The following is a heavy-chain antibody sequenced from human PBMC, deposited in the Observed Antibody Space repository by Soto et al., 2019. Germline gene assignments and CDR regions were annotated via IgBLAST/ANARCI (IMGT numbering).Heavy chain of an antibody. D-gene: IGHD6-19*01. V-gene: IGHV4-59*01. Sequence: QVQLQESGPGLVKPSETLSLTCTVSGGSISSYYWSWIRQPPGKGLEWIGYIYYSGSTNYNPSLRSRVTISVDTSKNQFSLKLSSVTAADTAVYYCASRIAVDPYWYFDLWGRGTLVTVSS. CDR1: GGSISSYY. CDR3: ASRIAVDPYWYFDL. J-gene: IGHJ2*01. CDR2: IYYSGST.